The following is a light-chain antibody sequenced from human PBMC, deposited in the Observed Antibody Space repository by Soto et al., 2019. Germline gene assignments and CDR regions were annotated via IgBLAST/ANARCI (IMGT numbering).Light chain of an antibody. V-gene: IGKV3-11*01. CDR3: QQRNNWPWT. Sequence: EIVLTQSPATLSLSPGERATLSCRASQSVSSYLAWYQQKPGQAPRLLIYGASYRATGVPARFSGSGSGTDFTVTISSLEPEEFAVYYCQQRNNWPWTFGQGTKVDIK. CDR2: GAS. CDR1: QSVSSY. J-gene: IGKJ1*01.